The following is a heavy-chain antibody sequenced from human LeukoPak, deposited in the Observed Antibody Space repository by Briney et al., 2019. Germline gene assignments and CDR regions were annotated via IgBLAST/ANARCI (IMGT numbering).Heavy chain of an antibody. V-gene: IGHV4-59*01. CDR1: GGSITRYY. CDR2: MYYSGST. Sequence: SETLSLTCTVSGGSITRYYWNWIRQPPGKGLEYIGYMYYSGSTNYNPSLKSRVTISVDTSKNQFSLKLSSVTAADTAVYYCAGIATGKYWYFDLWGRGNLVTVSS. CDR3: AGIATGKYWYFDL. D-gene: IGHD1-26*01. J-gene: IGHJ2*01.